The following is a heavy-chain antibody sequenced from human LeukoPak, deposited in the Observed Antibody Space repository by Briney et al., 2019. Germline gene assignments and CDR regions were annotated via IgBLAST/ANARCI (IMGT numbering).Heavy chain of an antibody. Sequence: ASVKVSCKASGYTFTGYYMHWVRQAPGQGLEWMGWINPNSGDTNSAQKFQGRVTMTRDTSTSTAYMDLSRLRSDDTAVYYCARLDISGSNFDYRGQGTLVTVSS. CDR1: GYTFTGYY. D-gene: IGHD3-22*01. V-gene: IGHV1-2*02. J-gene: IGHJ4*02. CDR2: INPNSGDT. CDR3: ARLDISGSNFDY.